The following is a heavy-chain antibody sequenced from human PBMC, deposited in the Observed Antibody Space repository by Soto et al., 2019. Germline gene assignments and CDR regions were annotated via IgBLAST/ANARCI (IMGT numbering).Heavy chain of an antibody. CDR3: ATLVVLDAFDI. Sequence: QVQLQQWGAGLLKPSETLSLTCAVYGGSFSGYYWSWIRQPPGKGLEWIGEINHSGSTNYNPSLKSRVTISVDTSKNQFSRKLSSVTAADTAVYYCATLVVLDAFDICGKGTMVTVSS. CDR2: INHSGST. V-gene: IGHV4-34*01. J-gene: IGHJ3*02. D-gene: IGHD3-22*01. CDR1: GGSFSGYY.